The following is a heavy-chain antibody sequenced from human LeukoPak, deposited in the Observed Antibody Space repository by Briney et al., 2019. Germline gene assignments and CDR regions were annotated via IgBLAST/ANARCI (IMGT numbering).Heavy chain of an antibody. CDR2: IYSDNT. V-gene: IGHV3-53*01. CDR3: AKDAVGRGYYYYYYMDV. J-gene: IGHJ6*03. D-gene: IGHD1-26*01. Sequence: PGGSLRLSCTVSGFTVSSNSMSWVRQAPGKGLEWVSFIYSDNTHYSDSVKGRFTISRDNSKNTLYLQMNSLRAEDTAVYYCAKDAVGRGYYYYYYMDVWGKGTTVTVSS. CDR1: GFTVSSNS.